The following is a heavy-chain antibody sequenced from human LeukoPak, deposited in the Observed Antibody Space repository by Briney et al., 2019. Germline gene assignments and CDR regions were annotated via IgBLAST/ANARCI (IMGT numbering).Heavy chain of an antibody. V-gene: IGHV1-8*03. CDR1: GYTFTSYD. D-gene: IGHD6-6*01. Sequence: GASVKVSCKASGYTFTSYDIDWVRQATGQGLEWMGWMNPNSGNTGYAQKFQGRVTITRNTSISTAYMELSSLRSEDTAVYYCARQDSSSSPLFYWGQGTLVTVSS. CDR2: MNPNSGNT. J-gene: IGHJ4*02. CDR3: ARQDSSSSPLFY.